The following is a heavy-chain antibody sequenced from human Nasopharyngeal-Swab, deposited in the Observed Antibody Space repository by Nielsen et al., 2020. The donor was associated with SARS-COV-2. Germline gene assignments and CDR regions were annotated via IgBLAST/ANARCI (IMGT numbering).Heavy chain of an antibody. D-gene: IGHD1-1*01. Sequence: GESLKISCAASGFTFSNYAMHWVRQAPGKGPEWVAVVSYNAGFEHYADSVEGRFTIARDNSKGTLSLQMNSLRDEDTAVYYCARDKDWNGLDSWGQGTLVTVSS. J-gene: IGHJ4*02. CDR2: VSYNAGFE. CDR1: GFTFSNYA. V-gene: IGHV3-30-3*01. CDR3: ARDKDWNGLDS.